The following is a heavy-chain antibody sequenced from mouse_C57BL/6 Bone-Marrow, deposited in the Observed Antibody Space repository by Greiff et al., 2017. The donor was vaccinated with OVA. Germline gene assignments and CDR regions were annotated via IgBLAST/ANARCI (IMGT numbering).Heavy chain of an antibody. CDR1: GYTFTSYW. CDR2: IDPSDSYT. V-gene: IGHV1-59*01. J-gene: IGHJ4*01. Sequence: QVQLKQPGAELVRPGTSVKLSCKASGYTFTSYWMHWVKQRPGQGLEWIGVIDPSDSYTNYNQKFKGKATLTVDTSSSTAYMQLSSLTSEDSAVYYWARDDYDHYYAMDYWGQGTSVTVSS. CDR3: ARDDYDHYYAMDY. D-gene: IGHD2-4*01.